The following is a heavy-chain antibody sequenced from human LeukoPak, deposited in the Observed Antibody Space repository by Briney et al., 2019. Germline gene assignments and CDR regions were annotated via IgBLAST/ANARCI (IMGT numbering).Heavy chain of an antibody. CDR2: IYSAGST. V-gene: IGHV3-53*01. J-gene: IGHJ4*02. CDR3: ARGQRWLDY. Sequence: GGSLRLSCAASGFTVSSNSMSWVRQVPGKGLEWVSLIYSAGSTYYADSVKGRFTISRDNSKNTLYLQMNSLRAEDTAVYYCARGQRWLDYWGQGTLVTVSS. CDR1: GFTVSSNS. D-gene: IGHD4-23*01.